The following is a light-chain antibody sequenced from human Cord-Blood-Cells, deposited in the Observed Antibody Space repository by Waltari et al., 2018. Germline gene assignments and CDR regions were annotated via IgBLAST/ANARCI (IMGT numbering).Light chain of an antibody. J-gene: IGKJ3*01. CDR1: QSVSSN. CDR2: GAS. Sequence: EIVMTQSPATLSVSPGERATLSCRASQSVSSNLAWYQQKPGQAPRLLIYGASTRATGIPARFSGSGSGTEFTLTISSLQSEDFAVYYCQQYNNWFTFGPGPKWISN. CDR3: QQYNNWFT. V-gene: IGKV3-15*01.